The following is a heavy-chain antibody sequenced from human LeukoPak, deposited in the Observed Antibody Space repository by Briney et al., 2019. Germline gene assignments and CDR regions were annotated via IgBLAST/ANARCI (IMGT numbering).Heavy chain of an antibody. D-gene: IGHD3-9*01. CDR2: ISYDGSKQ. V-gene: IGHV3-30*03. CDR3: ARDGARYLLTYYFEY. CDR1: GFTFSSHD. J-gene: IGHJ4*02. Sequence: GESLRLSCAASGFTFSSHDMHWVRQAPGKGLEWVAAISYDGSKQLYADSVKGRFTISRDNSKNTLNLQMNSLRDEDTAVYYCARDGARYLLTYYFEYWGQGTLVTVSS.